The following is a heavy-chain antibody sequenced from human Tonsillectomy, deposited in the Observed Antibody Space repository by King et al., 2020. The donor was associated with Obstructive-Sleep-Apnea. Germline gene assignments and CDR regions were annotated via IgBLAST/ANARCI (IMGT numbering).Heavy chain of an antibody. J-gene: IGHJ4*02. D-gene: IGHD6-13*01. CDR2: IYYSGST. CDR3: ARGYTSTWFLFDY. Sequence: QLQESGPGLVKPSETLSLTCTVSGGSISSDYWSWIRQPPGKGLEYIGYIYYSGSTNYNPSLKGRVTISVDLSKNQFSLKLSSVTAADTAVYYCARGYTSTWFLFDYWGQGTLATVSS. V-gene: IGHV4-59*01. CDR1: GGSISSDY.